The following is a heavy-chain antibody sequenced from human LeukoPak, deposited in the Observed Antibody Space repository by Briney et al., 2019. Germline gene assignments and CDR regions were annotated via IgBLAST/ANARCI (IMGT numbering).Heavy chain of an antibody. CDR2: INSDGSNT. Sequence: GGSLRLSCAASGFTFSSHWMHWVRQAPGKGLVWVSRINSDGSNTNYADSVKGRSTISRDNAKNTVYLQMNSLRAEDTAVYYCARGRGPYGWFDPWGQGTLVTVSS. D-gene: IGHD3-10*01. CDR1: GFTFSSHW. V-gene: IGHV3-74*01. CDR3: ARGRGPYGWFDP. J-gene: IGHJ5*02.